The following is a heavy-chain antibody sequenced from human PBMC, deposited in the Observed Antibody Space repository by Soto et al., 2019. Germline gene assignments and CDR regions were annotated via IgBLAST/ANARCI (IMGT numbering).Heavy chain of an antibody. D-gene: IGHD2-15*01. V-gene: IGHV1-3*01. J-gene: IGHJ4*02. CDR2: INGGNGNT. CDR3: ASGGYCSGGSCYPQTTSFDY. Sequence: ASVKVSCKASGYNFTSYAIHWVRQAPGQRLEWMGWINGGNGNTKYSQKFQGRVTITRDTSTSTAYMELSSLRSEDTAVYYCASGGYCSGGSCYPQTTSFDYWGQGTLVTVPQ. CDR1: GYNFTSYA.